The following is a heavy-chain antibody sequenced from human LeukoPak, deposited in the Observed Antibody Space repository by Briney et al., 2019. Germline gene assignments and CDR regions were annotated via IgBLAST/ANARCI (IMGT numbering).Heavy chain of an antibody. D-gene: IGHD3-22*01. J-gene: IGHJ4*02. CDR2: IYTSGST. CDR1: GYSISSGYY. CDR3: ARERGSISYYDSSGYLVS. V-gene: IGHV4-38-2*02. Sequence: SVTVSFNGTVSGYSISSGYYWGWVRQPPVKGLEWIGRIYTSGSTNYNPALKSRVTISVDTSKNQFTLKLSSVTAADTAVYYCARERGSISYYDSSGYLVSWGQGTLVTVSS.